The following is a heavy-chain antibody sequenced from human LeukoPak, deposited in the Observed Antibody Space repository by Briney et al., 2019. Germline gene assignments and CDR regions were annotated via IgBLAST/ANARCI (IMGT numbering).Heavy chain of an antibody. Sequence: GGSLRLSCAASGFTFSSYWMSWVRQAPGKGLEWVANIKQDGSEKYYVDSVKGRFTISRDNAKNSLYLQMNSLRAEDTAVYYCARVGREYCSGGSCYYFDYWGQGTLVTVSS. CDR1: GFTFSSYW. J-gene: IGHJ4*02. D-gene: IGHD2-15*01. CDR2: IKQDGSEK. CDR3: ARVGREYCSGGSCYYFDY. V-gene: IGHV3-7*04.